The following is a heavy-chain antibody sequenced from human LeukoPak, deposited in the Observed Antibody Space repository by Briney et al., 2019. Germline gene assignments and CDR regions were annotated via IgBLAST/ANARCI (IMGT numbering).Heavy chain of an antibody. CDR3: ARGLSGITGYTYGRGIDN. Sequence: GGSLRLSCAASGFTFSSYGMSWVRQAPGKGLEWVANIKKDGSEKYYVDSVKGRFTISRDNGKTSLYLQMNSLRAEDTAVYYCARGLSGITGYTYGRGIDNWGQGTLVTVSS. D-gene: IGHD5-18*01. CDR2: IKKDGSEK. CDR1: GFTFSSYG. J-gene: IGHJ4*02. V-gene: IGHV3-7*01.